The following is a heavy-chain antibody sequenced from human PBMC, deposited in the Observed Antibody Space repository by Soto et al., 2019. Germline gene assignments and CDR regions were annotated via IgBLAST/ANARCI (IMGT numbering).Heavy chain of an antibody. Sequence: GGSLRLSCAASGFTFSNYAMSWVRQAPGKGLEWVSSISGSGGSTYYADSVKGRFTISRDDSKNTLYLQMNSLRAEDTAIYYCAIDQDWFDPWGQGTLVTVSS. CDR3: AIDQDWFDP. CDR1: GFTFSNYA. CDR2: ISGSGGST. J-gene: IGHJ5*02. V-gene: IGHV3-23*01.